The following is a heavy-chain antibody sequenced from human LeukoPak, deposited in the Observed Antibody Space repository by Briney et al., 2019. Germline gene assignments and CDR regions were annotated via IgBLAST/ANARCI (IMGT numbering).Heavy chain of an antibody. D-gene: IGHD1-20*01. J-gene: IGHJ4*02. CDR1: GFTFSDYY. CDR3: ARRRYNWNAIDY. Sequence: PGGSLRLSCAVSGFTFSDYYMSWIRQAPGKGLEWVSYISSSGNIIYYADSVKGRFTISRDNAKNSLYLQMNSLRAEDTAVYYCARRRYNWNAIDYWGQGTLVTVSS. CDR2: ISSSGNII. V-gene: IGHV3-11*01.